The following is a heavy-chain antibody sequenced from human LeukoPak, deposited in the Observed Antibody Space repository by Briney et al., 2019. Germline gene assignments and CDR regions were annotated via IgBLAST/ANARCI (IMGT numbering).Heavy chain of an antibody. CDR2: IWYDGSNK. Sequence: GRSLRLSCAASGFTFSSYGMHWVRQAPGKGLEWVAVIWYDGSNKYYADSVKGRFTISRDNSKNTLYLQMNSLRAEDTAVYYCAKDYCSSTSCLTDYWGQGTLVTVSS. CDR3: AKDYCSSTSCLTDY. V-gene: IGHV3-33*06. D-gene: IGHD2-2*01. J-gene: IGHJ4*02. CDR1: GFTFSSYG.